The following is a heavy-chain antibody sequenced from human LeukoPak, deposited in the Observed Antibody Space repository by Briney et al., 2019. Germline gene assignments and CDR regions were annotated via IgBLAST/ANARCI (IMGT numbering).Heavy chain of an antibody. Sequence: SVKVPCKASGGTFSSYAISWVRQAPGQGLEWMGGIIPIFGTANYAQKFQGRVTITADESTSTAYMELSSLRSEDTAVYYCARGHVGYCGGDCYSYGLFDYWGQGTLVTVSS. J-gene: IGHJ4*02. CDR2: IIPIFGTA. D-gene: IGHD2-21*02. CDR1: GGTFSSYA. CDR3: ARGHVGYCGGDCYSYGLFDY. V-gene: IGHV1-69*13.